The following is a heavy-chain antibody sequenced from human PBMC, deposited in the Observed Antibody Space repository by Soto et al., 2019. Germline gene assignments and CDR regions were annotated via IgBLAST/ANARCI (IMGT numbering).Heavy chain of an antibody. CDR3: AGGVAARPSNWFDP. D-gene: IGHD6-6*01. J-gene: IGHJ5*02. Sequence: QVQLVQSGAEVKKPGSSVKVSCKASGGTFSSYAISWVRQAPGQGLEWMGGIIPIFGTANYAQKFQGRVSITADDSTSTAYRELSSLRQEDTAVYYCAGGVAARPSNWFDPWGQGTLVTVSS. V-gene: IGHV1-69*12. CDR2: IIPIFGTA. CDR1: GGTFSSYA.